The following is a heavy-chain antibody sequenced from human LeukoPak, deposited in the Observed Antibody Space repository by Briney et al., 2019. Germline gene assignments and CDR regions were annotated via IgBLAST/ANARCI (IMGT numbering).Heavy chain of an antibody. J-gene: IGHJ4*02. CDR2: INHSGST. CDR3: ARGLGYGDYVPNY. V-gene: IGHV4-34*01. D-gene: IGHD4-17*01. Sequence: PSGTLSLTCAVYGGSFSGYYWSWIRQPPGKGLEWIGEINHSGSTNYNPSLKSRVTISVDTSKNQFSLKLSSVTAADTAVYYCARGLGYGDYVPNYWGQGTLVTVSP. CDR1: GGSFSGYY.